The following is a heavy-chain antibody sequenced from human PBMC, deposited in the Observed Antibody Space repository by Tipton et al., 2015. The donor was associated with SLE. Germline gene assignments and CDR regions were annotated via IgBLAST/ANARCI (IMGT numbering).Heavy chain of an antibody. V-gene: IGHV3-7*01. CDR1: GFTFSSYW. J-gene: IGHJ6*02. Sequence: FLRLFCAASGFTFSSYWMSWVRQAPGKGLEWVANIKQDGSEKYYVDSVKGRFTISRDNAKNSLHLQMNSLRAEDTAVYYCARVPVRDYYYGMDVWGQGTTVTVSS. D-gene: IGHD2-2*01. CDR3: ARVPVRDYYYGMDV. CDR2: IKQDGSEK.